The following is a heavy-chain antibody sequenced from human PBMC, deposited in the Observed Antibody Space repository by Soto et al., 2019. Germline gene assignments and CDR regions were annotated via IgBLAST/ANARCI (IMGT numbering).Heavy chain of an antibody. D-gene: IGHD3-16*01. CDR1: GGSVSSGNYH. CDR3: ATQENHTARYGGDLDY. V-gene: IGHV4-61*03. CDR2: IYHSGTT. J-gene: IGHJ4*02. Sequence: SETLSLTCTVSGGSVSSGNYHWSWIRQPPGKGLEWIGHIYHSGTTNYNPSLKSRVTISVDTSKNHFTLRLISATAADTATYFRATQENHTARYGGDLDYWGQGTLVTVSS.